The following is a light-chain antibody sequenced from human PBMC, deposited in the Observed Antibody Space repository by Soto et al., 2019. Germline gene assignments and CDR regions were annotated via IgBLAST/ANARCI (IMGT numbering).Light chain of an antibody. Sequence: DIQMSQSPSSLSASVGDRVTITCRASQTINSYLNWYQQKPGKAPKLLMYVASSLQSGVPSRFSGSGSGTEFTLTISSLQPEDFATYYCQQSYNSPLTFGGGTKVEIK. CDR2: VAS. J-gene: IGKJ4*01. CDR3: QQSYNSPLT. CDR1: QTINSY. V-gene: IGKV1-39*01.